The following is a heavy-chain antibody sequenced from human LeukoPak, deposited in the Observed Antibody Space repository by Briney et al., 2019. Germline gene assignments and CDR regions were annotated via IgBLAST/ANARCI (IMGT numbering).Heavy chain of an antibody. D-gene: IGHD3-10*01. Sequence: PSETLSLTCAVYGGSFSSYYWSWIRQPPGKGLEWIGEINHNGSTNYNPSLKSRVTISADTSKNQFSLKLSSVTAADTAVYYCAREYYYGSGSYYNLFDPWGQGTLVTVSS. CDR1: GGSFSSYY. J-gene: IGHJ5*02. V-gene: IGHV4-34*01. CDR3: AREYYYGSGSYYNLFDP. CDR2: INHNGST.